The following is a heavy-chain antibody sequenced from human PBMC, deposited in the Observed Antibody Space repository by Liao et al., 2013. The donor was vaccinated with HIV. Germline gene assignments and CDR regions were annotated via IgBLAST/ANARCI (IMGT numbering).Heavy chain of an antibody. V-gene: IGHV4-59*12. Sequence: QVQLQESGPGLVKPSETLSLTCAVYGGSFSGYYWSWIRQPPGKGLEWIGYIFYSGTTSYNPSLRSRVSISVDTSKNQFSLNLSSVTAADTAVYYCAREGGFDYARGSYWYFDLWGRGTLVTVSS. CDR3: AREGGFDYARGSYWYFDL. D-gene: IGHD4-17*01. CDR2: IFYSGTT. J-gene: IGHJ2*01. CDR1: GGSFSGYY.